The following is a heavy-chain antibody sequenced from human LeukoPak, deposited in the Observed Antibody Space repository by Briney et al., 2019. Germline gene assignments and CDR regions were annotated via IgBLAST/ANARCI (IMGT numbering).Heavy chain of an antibody. CDR3: ARGSIIWFGASTFDY. Sequence: SETLSLTCAVYGGSFSGYYWSWIRQPPGKGLEWIGEINHSGSTNYNPSLKSRVTISVDTSKNQFSRKLSSVTAADTAVYYCARGSIIWFGASTFDYWGQGTLVTVSS. D-gene: IGHD3-10*01. V-gene: IGHV4-34*01. CDR2: INHSGST. J-gene: IGHJ4*02. CDR1: GGSFSGYY.